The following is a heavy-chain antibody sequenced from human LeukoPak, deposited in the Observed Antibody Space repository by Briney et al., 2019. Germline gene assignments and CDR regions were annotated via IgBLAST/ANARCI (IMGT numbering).Heavy chain of an antibody. CDR1: GFTFSSFG. CDR3: ARRAGGYSHPYDY. CDR2: IRYDGSNK. V-gene: IGHV3-30*02. Sequence: GGSLRLSCAASGFTFSSFGMHWVRQAPGKGLEWVAFIRYDGSNKYYTDSVKGRFTISRDNSKNTLYLQMNSLRPEDTAVYYCARRAGGYSHPYDYWGQGTLVTVSS. D-gene: IGHD4-23*01. J-gene: IGHJ4*02.